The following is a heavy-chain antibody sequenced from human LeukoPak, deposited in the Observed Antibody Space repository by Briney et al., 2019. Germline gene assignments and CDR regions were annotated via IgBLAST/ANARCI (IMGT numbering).Heavy chain of an antibody. CDR1: GGTFSNYA. J-gene: IGHJ4*02. D-gene: IGHD2-21*02. CDR2: IIPIFGTA. CDR3: ARSSVVTAMVHLDY. Sequence: SVKVSCKASGGTFSNYAISWVRQAPGQGLGWMGGIIPIFGTANYAQKFRGRVTITADKSTSTAYMELSSLRSEDTAVYYCARSSVVTAMVHLDYWGQGTLVTVSS. V-gene: IGHV1-69*06.